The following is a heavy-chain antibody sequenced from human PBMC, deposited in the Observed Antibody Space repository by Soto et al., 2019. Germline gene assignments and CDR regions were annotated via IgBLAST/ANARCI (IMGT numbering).Heavy chain of an antibody. CDR1: GGSLTSNSYY. CDR2: FYYSQNN. D-gene: IGHD4-17*01. Sequence: SETLSLTCTVSGGSLTSNSYYWGWIRQPQGQGLEGIGSFYYSQNNYFTPSLKGRVTISVDTSQNQFSLNLIAVTAADADVYSCPRRSTVTYDYWGQGFLVTVSS. CDR3: PRRSTVTYDY. J-gene: IGHJ4*02. V-gene: IGHV4-39*01.